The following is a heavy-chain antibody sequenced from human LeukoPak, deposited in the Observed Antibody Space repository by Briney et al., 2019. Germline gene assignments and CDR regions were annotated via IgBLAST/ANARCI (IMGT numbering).Heavy chain of an antibody. Sequence: GGSLRLSCAASGFIFSDYYMSWIRQTPEKGLEWLSYISSSSGYKNYADSLKGRFTISRDNAKNSVYLQMNSLSAEDTAVYYCARGRYSYGFSDYWGQGTLVTVSS. CDR2: ISSSSGYK. D-gene: IGHD5-18*01. CDR3: ARGRYSYGFSDY. V-gene: IGHV3-11*06. CDR1: GFIFSDYY. J-gene: IGHJ4*02.